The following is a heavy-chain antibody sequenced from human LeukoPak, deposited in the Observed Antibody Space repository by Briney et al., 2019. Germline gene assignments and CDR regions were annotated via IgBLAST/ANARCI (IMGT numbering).Heavy chain of an antibody. V-gene: IGHV3-23*01. Sequence: GGSLRLSCAASGFTFSSYAMSWVRQAPGKGLEWDSAISGSGGSTYYADSVKGRITISRDNSKNTLYLQMNSLRAEDTAVYYCAKINFWSGYNFDYWGQGTLVTVSS. D-gene: IGHD3-3*01. J-gene: IGHJ4*02. CDR3: AKINFWSGYNFDY. CDR2: ISGSGGST. CDR1: GFTFSSYA.